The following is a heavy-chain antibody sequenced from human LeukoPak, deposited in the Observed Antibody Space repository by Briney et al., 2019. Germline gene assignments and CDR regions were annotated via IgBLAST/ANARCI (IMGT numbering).Heavy chain of an antibody. V-gene: IGHV4-61*02. Sequence: SQTLSLTCTVSGGSISSGSYYWSWIRQPAGKGLEWIGRIYTSGSTNYNPSLKSRVTISVDTSKNQFSLKLSSVTAADTAVYYCARETDAFDIWGQGTMVTVSS. CDR3: ARETDAFDI. CDR1: GGSISSGSYY. CDR2: IYTSGST. J-gene: IGHJ3*02.